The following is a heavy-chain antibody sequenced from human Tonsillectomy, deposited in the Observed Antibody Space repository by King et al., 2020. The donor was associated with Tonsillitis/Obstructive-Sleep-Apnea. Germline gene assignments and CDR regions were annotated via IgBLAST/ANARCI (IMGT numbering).Heavy chain of an antibody. CDR2: IYYSGST. D-gene: IGHD2-21*01. J-gene: IGHJ4*02. CDR1: GGSISSDSYY. Sequence: QLQESGPGLVKPSETLSLTCTVSGGSISSDSYYWGWIRQPPGKGLEWIGSIYYSGSTYYNPSLKSRVTISVDTSKNQFSLKLSSVTAADTAVFYCARHDDVVVSRGDFDYWGQGTLVTVSS. CDR3: ARHDDVVVSRGDFDY. V-gene: IGHV4-39*01.